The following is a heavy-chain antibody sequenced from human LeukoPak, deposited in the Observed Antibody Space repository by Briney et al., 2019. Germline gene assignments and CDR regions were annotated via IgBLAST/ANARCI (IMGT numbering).Heavy chain of an antibody. Sequence: QPGGSLRLSCAASGFTFSSYWMHWVRQAPGKGLVWVSRINSDGSSTSYADSVKGRFTISRDNAKNSLYLQMNSLRAEDTAVYYCARARGSWYFDYWGQGTLVTVSS. CDR2: INSDGSST. CDR3: ARARGSWYFDY. D-gene: IGHD6-13*01. V-gene: IGHV3-74*01. J-gene: IGHJ4*02. CDR1: GFTFSSYW.